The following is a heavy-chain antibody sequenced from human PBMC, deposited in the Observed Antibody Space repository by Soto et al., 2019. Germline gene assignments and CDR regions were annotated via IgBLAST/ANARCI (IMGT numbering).Heavy chain of an antibody. J-gene: IGHJ5*02. D-gene: IGHD3-22*01. CDR2: IYYSGST. CDR3: HAVRSSGRWSWFDP. CDR1: GGSISSSSYY. V-gene: IGHV4-39*01. Sequence: SETLYLTCTVSGGSISSSSYYWGWIRQPPGKGLEWIGSIYYSGSTYYNPSLKSRVTLSVDTSKNQFSLKLSSVTAADTAVYYCHAVRSSGRWSWFDPWGQGTLVTVSS.